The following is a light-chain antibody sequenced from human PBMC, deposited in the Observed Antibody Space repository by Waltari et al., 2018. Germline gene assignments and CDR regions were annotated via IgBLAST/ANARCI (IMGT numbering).Light chain of an antibody. Sequence: QSALTQPRSVSGSPGQSVTISCTGTSSDVGGYNYVPWYQQHPGKAPKLMIYDVSQRPSGVPDRFSGSKSGNTASLTISGLQAEDEADYYCCSYAGSYPWVFGGGTKLTVL. J-gene: IGLJ3*02. CDR1: SSDVGGYNY. CDR2: DVS. CDR3: CSYAGSYPWV. V-gene: IGLV2-11*01.